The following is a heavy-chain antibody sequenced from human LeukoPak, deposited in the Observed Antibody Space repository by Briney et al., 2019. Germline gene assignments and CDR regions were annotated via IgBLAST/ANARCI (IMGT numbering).Heavy chain of an antibody. CDR2: IYPGDSDT. V-gene: IGHV5-51*01. CDR1: GYSFTNYW. J-gene: IGHJ3*02. Sequence: GESLKISCKGSGYSFTNYWIGWVRQMPGKGLEWMGIIYPGDSDTRYSPSFQGQVTMSADRSITTAYLQWNGLKAADTAIYYCARQRAWRELGAFDIWGLGTMVTVSS. D-gene: IGHD1-26*01. CDR3: ARQRAWRELGAFDI.